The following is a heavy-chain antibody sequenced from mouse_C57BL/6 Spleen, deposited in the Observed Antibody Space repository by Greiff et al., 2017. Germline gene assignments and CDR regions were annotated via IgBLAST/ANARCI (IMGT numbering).Heavy chain of an antibody. CDR2: FYPGSGSI. CDR1: GYTFTEYT. CDR3: ARHEVPCDYGGTWFAY. Sequence: VQLQQSGAELVKPGASVKLSCKASGYTFTEYTIHWVKQRSGQGLEWIGGFYPGSGSIKYNEKFKDKATLTADKSASTVYMELSRLTSEGSAVYVCARHEVPCDYGGTWFAYGGQGTLVTVSA. D-gene: IGHD2-4*01. J-gene: IGHJ3*01. V-gene: IGHV1-62-2*01.